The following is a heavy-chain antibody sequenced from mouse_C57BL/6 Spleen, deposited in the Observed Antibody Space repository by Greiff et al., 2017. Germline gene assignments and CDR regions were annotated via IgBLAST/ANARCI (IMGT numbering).Heavy chain of an antibody. Sequence: EVQLQQSGPELVKPGASVKMSCKASGYTFTDYNMHWVKQSHGKSLEWIGYINPNNGGTSYNQKFKGKATLTVNKSSSTAYMELRSLTSEDAAVYYCARAFNYDGSSHWYFDVWGTGTTVTVSS. CDR1: GYTFTDYN. J-gene: IGHJ1*03. CDR3: ARAFNYDGSSHWYFDV. CDR2: INPNNGGT. D-gene: IGHD1-1*01. V-gene: IGHV1-22*01.